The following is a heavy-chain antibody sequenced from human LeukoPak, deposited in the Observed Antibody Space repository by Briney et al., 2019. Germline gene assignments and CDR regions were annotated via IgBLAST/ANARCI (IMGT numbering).Heavy chain of an antibody. Sequence: SETLSLTCTVSGASISTNTYYWAWIRQPPGKGLEWIANIFYNGNTYYNPSLKSRVTISIDTSNNQFSLKLISVTAADTAVYYCARDGYDSSGYSYYFDHWGQGTLVTVSS. CDR3: ARDGYDSSGYSYYFDH. CDR1: GASISTNTYY. CDR2: IFYNGNT. V-gene: IGHV4-39*07. J-gene: IGHJ4*02. D-gene: IGHD3-22*01.